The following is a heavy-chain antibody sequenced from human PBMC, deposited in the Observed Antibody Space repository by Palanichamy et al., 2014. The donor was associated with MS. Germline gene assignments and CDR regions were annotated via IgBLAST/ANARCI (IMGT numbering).Heavy chain of an antibody. Sequence: EVQLVESGEALVQPGGSLRLSCTASGFTFSSYWMHWVRQAPGEGLVWVSRINTDGSSTTYADSVKGRFTISRDNARNTLHLQMNSLRAEDTAVYYCARDPCCGGDCYLLDYWGQGTLVSVSS. CDR2: INTDGSST. J-gene: IGHJ4*02. V-gene: IGHV3-74*01. CDR3: ARDPCCGGDCYLLDY. CDR1: GFTFSSYW. D-gene: IGHD2-21*02.